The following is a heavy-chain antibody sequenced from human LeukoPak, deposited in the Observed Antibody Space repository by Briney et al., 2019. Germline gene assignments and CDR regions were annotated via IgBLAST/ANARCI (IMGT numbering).Heavy chain of an antibody. CDR3: ARSPGIAAAGAPYYYYGMDV. D-gene: IGHD6-13*01. V-gene: IGHV3-33*01. J-gene: IGHJ6*02. CDR1: GFTFSSYG. CDR2: IWYDGSNK. Sequence: GRSLRLSCAASGFTFSSYGMHWVRQAPGKGLEWVAVIWYDGSNKYYADSVKGRFTISRDNSKNTLYLQMNSLRAEDTAAYYCARSPGIAAAGAPYYYYGMDVWGQGTTVTVSS.